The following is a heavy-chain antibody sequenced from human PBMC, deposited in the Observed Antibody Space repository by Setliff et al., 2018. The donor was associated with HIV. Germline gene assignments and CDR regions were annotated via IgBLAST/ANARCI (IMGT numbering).Heavy chain of an antibody. J-gene: IGHJ5*02. CDR3: TWLAASESGWFDP. CDR2: IRSKAYGGTP. D-gene: IGHD3-22*01. Sequence: GGSLRLSCTASGFTFGDYALTWFRQVPGKGLEWIGFIRSKAYGGTPEYAASVKGRFTISRDDSKSIAFLQMNSLKTEDTALYFCTWLAASESGWFDPWGQGTLVTVSS. CDR1: GFTFGDYA. V-gene: IGHV3-49*03.